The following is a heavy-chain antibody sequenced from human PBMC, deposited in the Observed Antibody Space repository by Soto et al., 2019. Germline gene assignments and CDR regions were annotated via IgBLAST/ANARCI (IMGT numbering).Heavy chain of an antibody. CDR2: INTYNGNS. Sequence: QVQLVQSAAAVKKPGASVKVSCKASGYTLSNYAISWVRQAPGQGPEWMGWINTYNGNSNYAQKFQGRVTMTTDTSTNTAYMELRSLTSDDTAVYYCARDCTGGSCCCIYWGQGTLVTVSS. CDR3: ARDCTGGSCCCIY. V-gene: IGHV1-18*01. J-gene: IGHJ4*02. D-gene: IGHD2-15*01. CDR1: GYTLSNYA.